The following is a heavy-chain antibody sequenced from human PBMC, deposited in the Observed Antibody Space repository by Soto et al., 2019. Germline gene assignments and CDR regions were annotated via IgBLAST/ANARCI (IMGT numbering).Heavy chain of an antibody. V-gene: IGHV4-31*01. J-gene: IGHJ4*03. D-gene: IGHD7-27*01. CDR2: VYHSGST. Sequence: QVQLQESGPGLVKPSQTLSLTCSVSGDSIRGGGHSWNWIRQFPGKGLEWIGYVYHSGSTHYNPSLRRPPPIAIDTSNNHFSLRLISVTAADTALYYCARDTGLAPTVWGYWGHGTQVTVSS. CDR1: GDSIRGGGHS. CDR3: ARDTGLAPTVWGY.